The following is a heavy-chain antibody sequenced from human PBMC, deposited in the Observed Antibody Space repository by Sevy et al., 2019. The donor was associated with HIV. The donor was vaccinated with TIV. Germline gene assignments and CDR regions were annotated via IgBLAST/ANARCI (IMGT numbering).Heavy chain of an antibody. CDR3: ASKSHGDY. CDR2: ISSSSSYI. CDR1: GFTFSSYS. Sequence: GGSLRLSCAASGFTFSSYSMNWVRQAPGKGLEWVSSISSSSSYIYYAGSVKGRFTISRDNAKNSLYLQMNSLRAEDTAVYYCASKSHGDYWGQGTLVTVSS. J-gene: IGHJ4*02. V-gene: IGHV3-21*01.